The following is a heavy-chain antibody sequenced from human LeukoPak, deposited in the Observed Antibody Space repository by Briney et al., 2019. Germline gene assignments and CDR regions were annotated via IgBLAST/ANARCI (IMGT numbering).Heavy chain of an antibody. D-gene: IGHD2/OR15-2a*01. J-gene: IGHJ6*03. CDR3: AKVPTGMAPTTYYMDV. CDR2: IRYDGSNK. Sequence: GGSLRLSCAASGFTFSSYGMHWVRQAPGKGLEWVAFIRYDGSNKYYADSVKGRFTISRDNSKNTLYLQMNSLRAEDTAVYYCAKVPTGMAPTTYYMDVWGKGTTVTVSS. CDR1: GFTFSSYG. V-gene: IGHV3-30*02.